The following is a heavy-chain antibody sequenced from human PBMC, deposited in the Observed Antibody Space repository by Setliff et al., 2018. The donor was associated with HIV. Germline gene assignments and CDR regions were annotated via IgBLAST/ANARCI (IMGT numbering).Heavy chain of an antibody. CDR1: GYSFTSYL. Sequence: GESLKISCKGFGYSFTSYLIAWVRQTPGKGLEWMGNIHPRDSDTRYSPSFQGQVTLSVNKSISTAYLQWSSLKASDTAMYYCVRHVSSSAVFDPLGQGTLVTVSS. CDR3: VRHVSSSAVFDP. CDR2: IHPRDSDT. V-gene: IGHV5-51*01. J-gene: IGHJ5*02. D-gene: IGHD3-10*01.